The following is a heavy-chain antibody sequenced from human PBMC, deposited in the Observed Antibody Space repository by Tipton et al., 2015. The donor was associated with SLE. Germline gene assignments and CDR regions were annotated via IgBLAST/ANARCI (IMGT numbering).Heavy chain of an antibody. J-gene: IGHJ4*02. Sequence: LRLSCAASGFTFSSYAMSWVRQAPGKGLEWIGEINHSGSTNYNPSLKSRVTISVDTSKNQFSLKLSSVTAADTAVYYCARGGNGYSFFDYWGQGTLVTVSS. CDR3: ARGGNGYSFFDY. V-gene: IGHV4-34*01. CDR1: GFTFSSYA. D-gene: IGHD2-21*01. CDR2: INHSGST.